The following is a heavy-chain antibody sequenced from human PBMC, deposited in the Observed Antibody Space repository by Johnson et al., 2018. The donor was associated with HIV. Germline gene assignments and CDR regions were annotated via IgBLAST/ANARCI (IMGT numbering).Heavy chain of an antibody. CDR1: GFIVSGNY. J-gene: IGHJ3*01. CDR3: ARGVAMIVF. Sequence: VQLVESGGGLIQPGGSLRLSCAASGFIVSGNYMSWVRQAPGKGLVWVSRINSEGSSTNYADSVKGRFTISRDNAKNTLYLQMNSLRAEDTAVYYCARGVAMIVFWGQGTMVTVSS. CDR2: INSEGSST. D-gene: IGHD3-22*01. V-gene: IGHV3-74*02.